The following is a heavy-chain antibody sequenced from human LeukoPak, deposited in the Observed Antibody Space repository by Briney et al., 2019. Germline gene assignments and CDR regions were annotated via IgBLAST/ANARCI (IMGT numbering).Heavy chain of an antibody. D-gene: IGHD3-10*01. CDR1: GFTFSSYA. Sequence: GGSLRLSCAASGFTFSSYAMSWVRQAPGKGLEWVSAISGSGGSTYYADSVKGRFTISRDNSKNTLYLQMNSLRAEDTAVYYCAAGRQGWFGGLFNHFDYWGQGTLVTVSS. V-gene: IGHV3-23*01. CDR3: AAGRQGWFGGLFNHFDY. J-gene: IGHJ4*02. CDR2: ISGSGGST.